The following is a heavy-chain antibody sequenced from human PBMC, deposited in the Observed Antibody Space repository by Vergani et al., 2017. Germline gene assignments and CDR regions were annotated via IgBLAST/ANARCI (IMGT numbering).Heavy chain of an antibody. D-gene: IGHD5-18*01. CDR1: GGSISSGGYY. J-gene: IGHJ6*03. Sequence: QVQLQESGPGLVKPSQTLSLTCTVSGGSISSGGYYWSWIRQHPGKGLEWIGYIYYSGSTYYNPSLQSRVTISVDTSNNQFSLKLSSVTAADTAVYYCARVHGYSYGYYYYYYMDVWGKGTTVTVSS. V-gene: IGHV4-31*03. CDR3: ARVHGYSYGYYYYYYMDV. CDR2: IYYSGST.